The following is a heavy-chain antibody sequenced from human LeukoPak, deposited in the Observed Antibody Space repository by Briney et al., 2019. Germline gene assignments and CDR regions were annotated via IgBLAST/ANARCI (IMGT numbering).Heavy chain of an antibody. D-gene: IGHD5-18*01. CDR1: GGSMSSNY. J-gene: IGHJ2*01. Sequence: SETLSLTCTVSGGSMSSNYWSWIRQPAGEGLEWIGRMHTSVNTNYNPSLKSRVTMSLDTSKNQVSLKLSSVTAADTAVYYCARFHVHGYNSGLDLWGRGTLVTVSS. CDR3: ARFHVHGYNSGLDL. V-gene: IGHV4-4*07. CDR2: MHTSVNT.